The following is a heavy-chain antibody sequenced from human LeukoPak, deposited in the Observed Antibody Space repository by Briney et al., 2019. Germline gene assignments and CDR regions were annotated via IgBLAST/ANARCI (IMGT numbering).Heavy chain of an antibody. CDR3: ARDDRRADAFDI. J-gene: IGHJ3*02. V-gene: IGHV4-30-2*01. CDR1: GGSISSGGYS. CDR2: IYHSGST. Sequence: PSETLSLTCAVSGGSISSGGYSWSWIRQPPGKGLEWIGYIYHSGSTYYNPSLKSRVTISVDRSKNQFSLKLSSVTAADTAVYYCARDDRRADAFDIWRQGTMVTVSS.